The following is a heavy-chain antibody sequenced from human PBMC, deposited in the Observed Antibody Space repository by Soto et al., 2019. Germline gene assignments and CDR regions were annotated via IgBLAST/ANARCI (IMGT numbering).Heavy chain of an antibody. CDR1: GGTFGSYA. Sequence: SVKVCCKASGGTFGSYAISWVRHSTGQGLEWMGEIIPIFGTANHAQKFQGRVTITADESTSTAYMELSSLRSEDTAVYYCARDRGPSSGYYPYWFDLWGQGTLVTVNS. CDR2: IIPIFGTA. V-gene: IGHV1-69*13. J-gene: IGHJ5*02. CDR3: ARDRGPSSGYYPYWFDL. D-gene: IGHD3-22*01.